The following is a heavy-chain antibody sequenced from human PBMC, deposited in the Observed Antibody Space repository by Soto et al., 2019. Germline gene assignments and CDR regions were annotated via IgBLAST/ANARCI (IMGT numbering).Heavy chain of an antibody. J-gene: IGHJ4*02. V-gene: IGHV4-38-2*01. Sequence: NPSETLSLTCAVSGYSISSGYYWGWIRQPPGKGLEWIGSIYHSGSTYYNPSLKSRVTISVDTSKNQFSLKLSSVTAADTAVYYCARVLGGYSYGYDDDYWGQGTLVTVSS. CDR3: ARVLGGYSYGYDDDY. CDR1: GYSISSGYY. CDR2: IYHSGST. D-gene: IGHD5-18*01.